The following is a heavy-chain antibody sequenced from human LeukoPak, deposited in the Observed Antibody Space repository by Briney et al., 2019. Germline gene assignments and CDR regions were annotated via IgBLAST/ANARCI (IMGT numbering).Heavy chain of an antibody. J-gene: IGHJ4*02. CDR1: GFTFTSYT. CDR3: ARIRGGYSYGSLDY. CDR2: ISSSSSYI. D-gene: IGHD5-18*01. V-gene: IGHV3-21*01. Sequence: GGSLRLSCAASGFTFTSYTMHWVRQAPGKGLEWVSFISSSSSYIYYADSVKGRFTISRDNAKNSLFLHMNILRVEDTAVYYCARIRGGYSYGSLDYWGQGTLVTVSS.